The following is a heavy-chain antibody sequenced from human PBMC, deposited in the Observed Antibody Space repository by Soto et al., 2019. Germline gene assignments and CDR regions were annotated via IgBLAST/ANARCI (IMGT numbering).Heavy chain of an antibody. D-gene: IGHD6-19*01. V-gene: IGHV3-23*01. CDR2: ISGSGNST. CDR3: AKSGPVTGPFDF. Sequence: QPGGSLRLSCAASGFTFSSYAMSWVRRAPGKGLEWVSEISGSGNSTNYADSVKGRFTFSRDNSKNTLYLQMNSLRAEDTAVYYCAKSGPVTGPFDFWGQGTLVTVSS. CDR1: GFTFSSYA. J-gene: IGHJ4*02.